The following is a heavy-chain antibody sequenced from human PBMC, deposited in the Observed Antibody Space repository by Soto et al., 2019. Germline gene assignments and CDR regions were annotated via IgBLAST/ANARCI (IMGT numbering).Heavy chain of an antibody. J-gene: IGHJ6*02. V-gene: IGHV3-23*01. CDR1: GFTFSSYA. CDR2: IIGSGGST. Sequence: SLRLSCTASGFTFSSYAMTWVRQAPGKGLEWVSGIIGSGGSTYYANSVKGRFTISRDNSKNTLYLQMNSLRVEDTAVYYCAKPRETTLYCYGVDVWGQGTTVTVSS. D-gene: IGHD1-7*01. CDR3: AKPRETTLYCYGVDV.